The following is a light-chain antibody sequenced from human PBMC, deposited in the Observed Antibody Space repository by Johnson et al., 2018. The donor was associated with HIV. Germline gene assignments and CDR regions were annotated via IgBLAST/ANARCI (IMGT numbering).Light chain of an antibody. CDR2: ENN. CDR3: GTWHSSLSSGFYV. V-gene: IGLV1-51*02. Sequence: QSVLTQPPSVSAAPGQKVTISCSGSSSNIGNNYVSWYQQLPGTAPKLLIYENNKRPSGIPDRFSGSKSGTSATLGITGLQSGDEADYYCGTWHSSLSSGFYVFGAGTKGTVL. CDR1: SSNIGNNY. J-gene: IGLJ1*01.